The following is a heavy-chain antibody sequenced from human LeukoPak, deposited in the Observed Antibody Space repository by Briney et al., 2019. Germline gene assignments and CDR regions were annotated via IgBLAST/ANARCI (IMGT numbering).Heavy chain of an antibody. CDR3: ARDGLRCSGGSCWLL. CDR1: GFTFSSYA. D-gene: IGHD2-15*01. CDR2: ISYDGSNK. Sequence: GRSLRFSCAAYGFTFSSYAMHWVSQAPGKGLEWVAVISYDGSNKYYADSVKGRFTISRDNSKNTLYLQMNSLRAEDTAVYYCARDGLRCSGGSCWLLWGQGTLVTVSS. J-gene: IGHJ4*02. V-gene: IGHV3-30*04.